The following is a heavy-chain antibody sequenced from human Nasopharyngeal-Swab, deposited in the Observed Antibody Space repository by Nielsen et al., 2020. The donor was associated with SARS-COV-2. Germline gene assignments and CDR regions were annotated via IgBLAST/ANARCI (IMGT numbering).Heavy chain of an antibody. D-gene: IGHD2-15*01. CDR2: IDTDGTIT. J-gene: IGHJ4*02. V-gene: IGHV3-74*01. Sequence: VRQAPGKGLLWVSRIDTDGTITDYADSVKGRFTISRDNAENTLYLQMNSLRAEDTAVYYCARDVGGRDNYWGQGALVTVSS. CDR3: ARDVGGRDNY.